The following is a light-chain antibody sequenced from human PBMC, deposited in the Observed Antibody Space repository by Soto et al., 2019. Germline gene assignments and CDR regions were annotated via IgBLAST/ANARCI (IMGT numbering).Light chain of an antibody. CDR3: ISYTSTTTPFV. CDR2: EVS. Sequence: QSVLTQPASVSGSPGQSITISCTGTSSDVGNYNYVSWYQQHPGKAPKLMIAEVSNRPSGVSNRFSGSKSGNTASLTISGLQAEDEADYYCISYTSTTTPFVFGTGTQLTVL. J-gene: IGLJ7*01. V-gene: IGLV2-14*01. CDR1: SSDVGNYNY.